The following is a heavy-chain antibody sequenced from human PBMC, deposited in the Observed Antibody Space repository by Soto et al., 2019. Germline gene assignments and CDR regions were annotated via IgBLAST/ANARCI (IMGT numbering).Heavy chain of an antibody. D-gene: IGHD2-2*01. CDR3: AEDSDQLLIDYYYYGMDV. V-gene: IGHV3-30*18. J-gene: IGHJ6*02. Sequence: QVQLVESGGGVVQPGGALRLSCEASGFTFSKFGIHWVRQAPGKGLEWVAVVSYDGSFKYYADSVKGRFTISRDNSKNTLYLQMNSLRPEDTALYYCAEDSDQLLIDYYYYGMDVWGQGASVTVSS. CDR1: GFTFSKFG. CDR2: VSYDGSFK.